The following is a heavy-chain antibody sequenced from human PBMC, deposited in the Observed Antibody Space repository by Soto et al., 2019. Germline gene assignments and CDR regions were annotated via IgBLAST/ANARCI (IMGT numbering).Heavy chain of an antibody. CDR3: AREQVDIVASTHRGFDP. CDR2: IYHSGST. J-gene: IGHJ5*02. CDR1: SGSISSSNW. Sequence: SETLSLTCAVSSGSISSSNWWSWVRQPPGKGLEWIGEIYHSGSTNYNPSLKSRVTISVDKSKNQFSLKLSSVTAADTAVYYCAREQVDIVASTHRGFDPWGQGTLVTVSS. V-gene: IGHV4-4*02. D-gene: IGHD5-12*01.